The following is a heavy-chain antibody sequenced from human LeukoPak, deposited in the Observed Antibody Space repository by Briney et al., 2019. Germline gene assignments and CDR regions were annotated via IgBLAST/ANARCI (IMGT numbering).Heavy chain of an antibody. CDR1: GYTFTSYD. V-gene: IGHV1-18*01. CDR3: ARDGYYYDSSGYPDY. J-gene: IGHJ4*02. D-gene: IGHD3-22*01. CDR2: ISAYNGNT. Sequence: ASVKVSCKASGYTFTSYDINWVRQATGQGLEWMGWISAYNGNTNYAQKLQGRVTMTTDTSTSTAYMELRSLRSDDTAVYYCARDGYYYDSSGYPDYWGQGTLVTVSS.